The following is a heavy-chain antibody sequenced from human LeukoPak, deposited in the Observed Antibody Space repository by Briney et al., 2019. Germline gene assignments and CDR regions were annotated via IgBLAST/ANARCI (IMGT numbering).Heavy chain of an antibody. D-gene: IGHD1-26*01. CDR3: AKGRVGANGYYYYGMDV. Sequence: GGSLRLSCAASGFTVSSNYMSWVRQAPGKGLEWVSVIYSGGSTYYADSVKGRFTISRDNSKNTLYLQMNSLRAEDTAVYYCAKGRVGANGYYYYGMDVWGQGTTDTVSS. CDR2: IYSGGST. V-gene: IGHV3-53*01. J-gene: IGHJ6*02. CDR1: GFTVSSNY.